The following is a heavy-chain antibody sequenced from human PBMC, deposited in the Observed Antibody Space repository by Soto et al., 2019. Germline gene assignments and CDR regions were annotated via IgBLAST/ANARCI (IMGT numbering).Heavy chain of an antibody. V-gene: IGHV3-33*01. J-gene: IGHJ4*02. Sequence: GGSLRLSCAASGFTFSSYGMHWVRQAPGKGLEWVAVIWYDGSNKYYADSVKGRFTISRDNSKNTLYLQMNSLRAEDTAVYYCTSGLYYYDSRGYSYWGQGTLVTVSS. CDR1: GFTFSSYG. D-gene: IGHD3-22*01. CDR3: TSGLYYYDSRGYSY. CDR2: IWYDGSNK.